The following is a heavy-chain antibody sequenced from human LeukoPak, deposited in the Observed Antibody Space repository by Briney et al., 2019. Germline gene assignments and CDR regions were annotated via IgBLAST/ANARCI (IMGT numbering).Heavy chain of an antibody. D-gene: IGHD3-22*01. V-gene: IGHV4-34*01. CDR2: INHSGST. CDR1: GGSFSGYY. J-gene: IGHJ5*02. Sequence: SETLSLTCAVYGGSFSGYYWSWIRQPPGKGLEWIGEINHSGSTNYNPSLKSRVTISVDTSKNQLSLKLSSVTAADTAVYYXXXXXXXXYXXXXYYXQDWFDPWGQGTLVTVSS. CDR3: XXXXXXXYXXXXYYXQDWFDP.